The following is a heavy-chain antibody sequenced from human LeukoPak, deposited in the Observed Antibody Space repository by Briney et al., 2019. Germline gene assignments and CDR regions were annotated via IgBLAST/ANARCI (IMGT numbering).Heavy chain of an antibody. CDR3: ARNTRFLPSYIPEVMDV. V-gene: IGHV3-48*01. CDR1: GFTFSSYW. CDR2: IEAGSHST. J-gene: IGHJ6*02. D-gene: IGHD2/OR15-2a*01. Sequence: GGSLRLSCAAFGFTFSSYWMNWVRQAPGKGLEWISYIEAGSHSTYYADSVKGRFTVSRDNAKNSLYLRMNSLRVEDTAIYYCARNTRFLPSYIPEVMDVWGLGTTVIVS.